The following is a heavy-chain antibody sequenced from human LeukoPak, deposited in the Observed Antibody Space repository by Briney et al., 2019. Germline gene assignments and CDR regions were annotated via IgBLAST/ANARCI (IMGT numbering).Heavy chain of an antibody. D-gene: IGHD2-15*01. Sequence: GGSLRLSCAASGFTFSSYAMHWVRQAPGKGLEWVAVISYDGSNKYYADSVKGRFTSSRDNSKNTLYLQMNSLRAEDTAVYYCARASTGLPYCSGGSCLMTYFDYWGQGTLVTVSS. CDR1: GFTFSSYA. J-gene: IGHJ4*02. V-gene: IGHV3-30-3*01. CDR3: ARASTGLPYCSGGSCLMTYFDY. CDR2: ISYDGSNK.